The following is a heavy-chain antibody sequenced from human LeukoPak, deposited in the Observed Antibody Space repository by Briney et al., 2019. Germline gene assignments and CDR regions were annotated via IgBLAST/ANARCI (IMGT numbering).Heavy chain of an antibody. CDR2: IYYSGST. V-gene: IGHV4-39*01. CDR3: ARRMGHDILTGYPTGFDY. CDR1: GGSISSSSYY. J-gene: IGHJ4*02. D-gene: IGHD3-9*01. Sequence: PSETLSLTCTVSGGSISSSSYYWGWIRQPPGKGLEWIGSIYYSGSTYYNPSLKSRVTISVDTSKNQFSLKLSSVTAADTAVYYCARRMGHDILTGYPTGFDYWGQGTLVTVSS.